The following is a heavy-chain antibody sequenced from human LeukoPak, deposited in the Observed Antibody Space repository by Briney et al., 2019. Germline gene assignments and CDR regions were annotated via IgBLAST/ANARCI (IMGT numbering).Heavy chain of an antibody. D-gene: IGHD4-17*01. CDR3: ARDPDITVTTNPFDY. CDR1: GFTFSSYG. CDR2: IWHDGSNK. J-gene: IGHJ4*02. V-gene: IGHV3-33*01. Sequence: PGGSLRLSCAASGFTFSSYGMHWVRQAPGKGLEWVAVIWHDGSNKYYADSVKGRFTISRDNSKNTLYLQMNSLRAEDTAVYYCARDPDITVTTNPFDYWGQGTLVTVSS.